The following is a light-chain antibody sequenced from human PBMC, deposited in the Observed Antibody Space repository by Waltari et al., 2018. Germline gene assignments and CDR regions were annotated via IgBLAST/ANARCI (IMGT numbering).Light chain of an antibody. Sequence: GTSSDVGNYNLVSWYQQRPGKAPRLLIYEVTKRATGTSDRFSASKSGNTASLSISGLQAQEDEADYYCCSYVGLGTYVFGTGTKVTV. CDR2: EVT. J-gene: IGLJ1*01. CDR1: SSDVGNYNL. V-gene: IGLV2-23*02. CDR3: CSYVGLGTYV.